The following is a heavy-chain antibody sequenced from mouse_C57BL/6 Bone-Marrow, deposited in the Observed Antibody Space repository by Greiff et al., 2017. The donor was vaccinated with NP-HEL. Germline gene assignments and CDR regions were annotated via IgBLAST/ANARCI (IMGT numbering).Heavy chain of an antibody. CDR2: ISSGGSYT. V-gene: IGHV5-6*01. CDR3: ARTVRNWFAY. Sequence: EVHLVESGGDLVKPGGSLKLSCAASGFTFSSYGMSWVRQTPDKRLEWVATISSGGSYTYYPDSVKGRFTISRDNAKNTLYLQMSSLKSEDTAMYYCARTVRNWFAYWGQGTLVTVSA. D-gene: IGHD2-14*01. J-gene: IGHJ3*01. CDR1: GFTFSSYG.